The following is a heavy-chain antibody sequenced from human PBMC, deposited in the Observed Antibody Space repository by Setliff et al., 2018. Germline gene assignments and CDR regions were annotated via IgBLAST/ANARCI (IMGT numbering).Heavy chain of an antibody. CDR3: LRLVRYCTKIACQATSGDEV. J-gene: IGHJ4*02. D-gene: IGHD2-8*01. CDR2: IAVYTGKT. V-gene: IGHV1-18*01. CDR1: GYTFSESI. Sequence: ASVKVSCKASGYTFSESIVSWVRQAPGQGLEWMGWIAVYTGKTYSARKFQGRLTMTTDKSTNMAYLELRDLRSDDTAVYYCLRLVRYCTKIACQATSGDEVWGLGTLVTVSS.